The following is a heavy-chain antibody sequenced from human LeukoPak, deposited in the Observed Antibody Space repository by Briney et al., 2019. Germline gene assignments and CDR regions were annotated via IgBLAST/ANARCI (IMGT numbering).Heavy chain of an antibody. CDR3: ARVGAYDSSGYDSPPLDV. V-gene: IGHV4-30-2*01. CDR1: GGSISSGGYS. D-gene: IGHD3-22*01. J-gene: IGHJ6*02. Sequence: SETQSLTCAVSGGSISSGGYSWSWIRQPPGKGLEWIGYIYHSGSTYYNPSLKSRVTISVDRSKNQFSLKLSSVTAADTAVYYCARVGAYDSSGYDSPPLDVWGQGTTVTVPS. CDR2: IYHSGST.